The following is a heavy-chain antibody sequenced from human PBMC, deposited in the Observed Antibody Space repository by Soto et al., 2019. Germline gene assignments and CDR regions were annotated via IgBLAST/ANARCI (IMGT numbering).Heavy chain of an antibody. J-gene: IGHJ4*02. V-gene: IGHV2-5*02. CDR1: GFSLSTSGVG. CDR2: IYWDDDT. D-gene: IGHD4-17*01. Sequence: QITLKESGPTLVKPTQTLTLTCTFSGFSLSTSGVGVGWIRQPPGKALDWLALIYWDDDTRYSPSLKNRLSITKDTSKNQVVLTMTNMDPADTATYYCAHRTTYEVTTPFFDYWGQGTLVTVSS. CDR3: AHRTTYEVTTPFFDY.